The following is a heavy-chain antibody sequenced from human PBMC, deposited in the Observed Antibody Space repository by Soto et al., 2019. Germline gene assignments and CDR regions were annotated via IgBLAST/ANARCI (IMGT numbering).Heavy chain of an antibody. CDR2: IYHSGST. CDR3: ARANQLLHQINWFDP. CDR1: GGSISSGGYS. J-gene: IGHJ5*02. D-gene: IGHD2-2*02. V-gene: IGHV4-30-2*01. Sequence: QLQLQESGSGLVKPSQTLSLTCAVSGGSISSGGYSWSWIRQPPGKGLEWIGYIYHSGSTYYNPSLKSRVTISVDRSKNQFSLKLSSVTAADTAVYYCARANQLLHQINWFDPWGQGTLVTVSS.